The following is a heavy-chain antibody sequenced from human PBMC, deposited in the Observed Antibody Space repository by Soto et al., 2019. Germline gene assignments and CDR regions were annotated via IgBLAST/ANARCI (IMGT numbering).Heavy chain of an antibody. CDR2: IWYDGSNR. D-gene: IGHD3-9*01. CDR1: GFTFSSYG. Sequence: QVQLVESGGGVVQPGRSLRLSCAASGFTFSSYGMHWVRQAPGKGLEWVAVIWYDGSNRYYADSVKGRFTISRDNSKNTLYLQMNSLRAEDTAVYYCAGTLRYFDWLPLDYLGQGTLVTVSS. J-gene: IGHJ4*02. V-gene: IGHV3-33*01. CDR3: AGTLRYFDWLPLDY.